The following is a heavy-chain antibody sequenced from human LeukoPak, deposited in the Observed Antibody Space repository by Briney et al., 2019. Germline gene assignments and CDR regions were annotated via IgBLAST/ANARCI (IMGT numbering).Heavy chain of an antibody. D-gene: IGHD3-3*01. J-gene: IGHJ3*02. V-gene: IGHV1-46*01. CDR2: INPSGGST. CDR3: ARRSIFGVLNPFDI. CDR1: GYTFTIYY. Sequence: GASVTVSFKASGYTFTIYYMHWVRQAPGQGLEWMGIINPSGGSTSYAQKFQGRVTMTRDMSTSTVYMELSSLRSEDTALYYCARRSIFGVLNPFDIWGQRTMVTVSS.